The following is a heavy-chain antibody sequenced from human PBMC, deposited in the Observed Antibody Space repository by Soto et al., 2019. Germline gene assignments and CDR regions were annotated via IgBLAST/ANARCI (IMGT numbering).Heavy chain of an antibody. CDR1: GGSISSSGYY. J-gene: IGHJ6*02. CDR2: IYYTGNT. D-gene: IGHD3-10*01. CDR3: ARRDTTSGYGMDV. Sequence: PXQTLSLPWTVSGGSISSSGYYWGWVRQPPGKGLEWIGHIYYTGNTYYNPSLKSRVTISVDTSKNQFSLKLSSVTAADTAVYYCARRDTTSGYGMDVWGQGTTVTVSS. V-gene: IGHV4-39*01.